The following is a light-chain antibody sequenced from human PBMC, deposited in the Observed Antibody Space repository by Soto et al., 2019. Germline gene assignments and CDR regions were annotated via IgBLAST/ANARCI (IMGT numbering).Light chain of an antibody. CDR1: SSNIGAIFD. CDR3: QSFDGSVTTWM. J-gene: IGLJ3*02. CDR2: AND. V-gene: IGLV1-40*01. Sequence: QSVLTQPPSVSGAPGQTVTISCTGSSSNIGAIFDVHWYQQVLGAAPKLLIYANDIRPSGVPDRFSGSKSGTSASLTITGLQAEDEADYYFQSFDGSVTTWMFGGGTKLTVL.